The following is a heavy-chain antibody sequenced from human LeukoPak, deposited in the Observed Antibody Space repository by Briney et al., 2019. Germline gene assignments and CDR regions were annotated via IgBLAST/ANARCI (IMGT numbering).Heavy chain of an antibody. Sequence: GGSLRLSCAASGFIFSSYGMHWVRQAPGKGLEWVSFIPYDGNNKYYADSVKGRFTISRDNSNNTVYLQMNGLRTEDTAVYYCAKDAYSSSWYYDYWGQGTLVTVSS. CDR3: AKDAYSSSWYYDY. V-gene: IGHV3-30*02. J-gene: IGHJ4*02. CDR1: GFIFSSYG. CDR2: IPYDGNNK. D-gene: IGHD6-13*01.